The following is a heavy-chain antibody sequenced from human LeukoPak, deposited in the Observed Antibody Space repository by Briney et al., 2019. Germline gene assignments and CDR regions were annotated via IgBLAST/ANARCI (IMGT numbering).Heavy chain of an antibody. CDR2: ISSSSSYI. CDR1: GFTFSSYS. CDR3: ATELRDTAMPFDY. D-gene: IGHD5-18*01. V-gene: IGHV3-21*01. J-gene: IGHJ4*02. Sequence: GALRLSCAASGFTFSSYSMNWVRQAPGKGLEWVSSISSSSSYIYYADSVKGRFTISRDNAKNSLYLQMNSLRAEDTAVYYCATELRDTAMPFDYWGQGTLVTVSS.